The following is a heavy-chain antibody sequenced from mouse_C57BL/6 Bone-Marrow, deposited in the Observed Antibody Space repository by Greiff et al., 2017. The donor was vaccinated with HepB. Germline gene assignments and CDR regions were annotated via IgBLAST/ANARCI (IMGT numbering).Heavy chain of an antibody. CDR1: GFTFSSYA. V-gene: IGHV5-4*01. CDR3: ARDGYDGAGFAY. Sequence: EVKLMESGGGLVKPGGSLKLSCAASGFTFSSYAMSWVRQTPEKRLEWVATISDGGSYTYYPDNVKGRFTISRDNAKNNLYLQMSHLKSEDTAMYYCARDGYDGAGFAYWGQGTLVTVSA. J-gene: IGHJ3*01. CDR2: ISDGGSYT. D-gene: IGHD2-3*01.